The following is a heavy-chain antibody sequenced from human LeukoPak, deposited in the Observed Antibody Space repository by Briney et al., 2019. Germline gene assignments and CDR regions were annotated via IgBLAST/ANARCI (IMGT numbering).Heavy chain of an antibody. CDR2: IRSKAYGGTT. V-gene: IGHV3-49*04. J-gene: IGHJ5*02. CDR3: SSSSTENWFDP. D-gene: IGHD1-1*01. CDR1: GFTFGDYA. Sequence: GGSLRLSCTASGFTFGDYAMSWVRQAPGKGLEWVGFIRSKAYGGTTEYAASVKGRFTISRDDSKSIAYLQMNSLKTEDTAVYYCSSSSTENWFDPWGQGTLVTVSS.